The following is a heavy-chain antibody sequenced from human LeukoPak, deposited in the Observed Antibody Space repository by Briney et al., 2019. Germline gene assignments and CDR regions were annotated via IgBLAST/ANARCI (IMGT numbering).Heavy chain of an antibody. CDR1: GGSFSGYY. CDR2: INHSGST. D-gene: IGHD6-25*01. Sequence: SETLSLTCAVYGGSFSGYYWSWIRQPRGKGLEWIGEINHSGSTNYNPSLKRRVTISVDTSKNQFSLKLSSVTAAGTAVSYCARGLRLPRNWGQGTLVTVSS. J-gene: IGHJ4*02. V-gene: IGHV4-34*01. CDR3: ARGLRLPRN.